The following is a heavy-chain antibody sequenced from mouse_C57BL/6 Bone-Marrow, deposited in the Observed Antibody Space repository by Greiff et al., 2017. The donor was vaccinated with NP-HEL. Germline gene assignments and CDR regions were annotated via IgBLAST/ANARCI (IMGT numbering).Heavy chain of an antibody. Sequence: VQGVESGPGLVAPSQSLSITCTVSGFSLTSYAISWVRQPPGKGLEWLGVIWTGGGTNYNSALKSRLSISKDNSKSQVFLKMNSLQTDDTARYYCASYYGSSQGAMDYWGQGTSVTVSS. D-gene: IGHD1-1*01. J-gene: IGHJ4*01. V-gene: IGHV2-9-1*01. CDR3: ASYYGSSQGAMDY. CDR1: GFSLTSYA. CDR2: IWTGGGT.